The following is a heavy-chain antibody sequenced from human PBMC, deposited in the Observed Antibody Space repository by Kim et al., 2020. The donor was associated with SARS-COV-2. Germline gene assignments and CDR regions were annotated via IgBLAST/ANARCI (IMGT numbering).Heavy chain of an antibody. D-gene: IGHD4-17*01. CDR2: IYSSGST. CDR1: GGSISSGGYY. J-gene: IGHJ3*02. Sequence: SETLSLTCTVSGGSISSGGYYWSWIRQHPGKGLEWIGYIYSSGSTYNNPSLKSRVTISVDTPKNQFSLKLSSVTAADTAVYYCARVDYGGSDAFDIWGQGTMVTVSS. V-gene: IGHV4-31*03. CDR3: ARVDYGGSDAFDI.